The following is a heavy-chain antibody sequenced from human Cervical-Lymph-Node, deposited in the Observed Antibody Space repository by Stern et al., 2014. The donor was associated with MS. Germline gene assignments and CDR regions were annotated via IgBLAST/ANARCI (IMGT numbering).Heavy chain of an antibody. CDR2: INPTNGEA. CDR1: GYTFTDYY. CDR3: VRDSGADY. J-gene: IGHJ4*02. Sequence: QVQLVQSGAEMKKPGASVQVSCKTSGYTFTDYYIHWVRQAPGQGLEWMGRINPTNGEANYAQKFQGRVTMTRHMSVTTAYLELDRLRSDDTAVYYCVRDSGADYWGQGAQVTVSS. V-gene: IGHV1-2*06. D-gene: IGHD2-15*01.